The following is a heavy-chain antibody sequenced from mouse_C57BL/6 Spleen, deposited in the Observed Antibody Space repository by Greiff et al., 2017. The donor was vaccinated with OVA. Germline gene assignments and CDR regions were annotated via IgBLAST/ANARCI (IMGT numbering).Heavy chain of an antibody. J-gene: IGHJ4*01. Sequence: VQLQQPGAELVRPGSSVKLSCKASGYTFTSYWMDWVKQRPGQGLEWIGNIYPSDSETHYNQKFKDKATLTVDKSSSTAYMQLSSLTSEDSAVYYCARDYGNLGDYWGQGTSVTVSS. CDR3: ARDYGNLGDY. CDR1: GYTFTSYW. V-gene: IGHV1-61*01. CDR2: IYPSDSET. D-gene: IGHD2-1*01.